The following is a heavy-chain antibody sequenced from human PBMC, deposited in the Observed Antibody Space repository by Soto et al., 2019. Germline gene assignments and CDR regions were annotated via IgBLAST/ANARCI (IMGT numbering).Heavy chain of an antibody. V-gene: IGHV3-23*01. CDR3: AKETPYCGGDCYSVWV. D-gene: IGHD2-21*02. Sequence: EVQLLESGGGLVQPGGSLRLSCAASGFTFSSYAMSWVRQAPGKGLEWVSAISGSGGSTYYADSVKGRFTISRDNSKNTLYLQMNSLRAEDTPVYYCAKETPYCGGDCYSVWVWGQGTMVTVSS. CDR2: ISGSGGST. J-gene: IGHJ3*01. CDR1: GFTFSSYA.